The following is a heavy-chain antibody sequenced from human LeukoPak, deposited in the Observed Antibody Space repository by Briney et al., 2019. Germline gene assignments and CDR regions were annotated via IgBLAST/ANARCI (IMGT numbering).Heavy chain of an antibody. J-gene: IGHJ4*02. D-gene: IGHD6-6*01. CDR3: ARGKYSSSWAH. CDR1: GYTFTSYG. CDR2: ISAYNGNT. Sequence: ASVKVSCKASGYTFTSYGISWVRQAPGQGLEWMGWISAYNGNTNYAQKFQGRVTMTRNTSISTAYMELSSLRSEDTAVYYCARGKYSSSWAHWGQGTLVSVSS. V-gene: IGHV1-18*01.